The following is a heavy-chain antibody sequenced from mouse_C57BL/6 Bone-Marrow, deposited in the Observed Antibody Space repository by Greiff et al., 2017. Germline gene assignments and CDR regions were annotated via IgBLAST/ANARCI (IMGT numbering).Heavy chain of an antibody. D-gene: IGHD3-3*01. CDR3: ARGGRGAY. CDR2: IYPGDGDT. CDR1: GYAFSSSW. Sequence: VQLQQSGPELVKPGASVKISCKASGYAFSSSWMNWVKQRPGKGLEWIGRIYPGDGDTNYNGKFKGKATLTADKSSSTAYMQLSSLTSEDSAVYFCARGGRGAYWGQGTLVTVSA. J-gene: IGHJ3*01. V-gene: IGHV1-82*01.